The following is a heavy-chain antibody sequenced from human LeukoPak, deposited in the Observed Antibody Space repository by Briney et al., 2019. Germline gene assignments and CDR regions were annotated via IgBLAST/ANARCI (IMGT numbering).Heavy chain of an antibody. CDR3: ARVTMIVVVDAFDI. V-gene: IGHV3-11*04. CDR1: GFTFSDYY. CDR2: ISSGGSTI. J-gene: IGHJ3*02. Sequence: GGSLRLSCAASGFTFSDYYMSWIRQAPGKGLEWVSYISSGGSTIYHADSVKGRFTISRDNAKNSLYLQMNSLRAEDTAVYYCARVTMIVVVDAFDIWGQGTMVTVSS. D-gene: IGHD3-22*01.